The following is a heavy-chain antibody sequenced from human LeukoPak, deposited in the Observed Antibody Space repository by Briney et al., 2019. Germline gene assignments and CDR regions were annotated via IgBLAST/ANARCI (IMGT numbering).Heavy chain of an antibody. J-gene: IGHJ4*02. V-gene: IGHV3-21*01. D-gene: IGHD3-22*01. CDR3: ARARGSYYYDSSGYLDY. Sequence: TGGSLRLSCAASGFTFSSYSMNWVRQAPGKGLEWVSSISSSSSYIYYADSVKGRFTISRDNAKNSLYLQMNSLRAEDTAVYYCARARGSYYYDSSGYLDYWGQGTLVTVSS. CDR2: ISSSSSYI. CDR1: GFTFSSYS.